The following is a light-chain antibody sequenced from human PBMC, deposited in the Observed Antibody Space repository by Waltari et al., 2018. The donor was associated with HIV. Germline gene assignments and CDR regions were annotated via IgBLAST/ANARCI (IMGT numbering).Light chain of an antibody. Sequence: PSVSVSPGQTASITCSGDKLEDKYTCWYQQKPGQSPVLVIFQDNKRPSGIPERFSASNSGNTATLTISGTQAIDEADYYCQAWVTSTVVFGGGTKLTVL. V-gene: IGLV3-1*01. CDR3: QAWVTSTVV. CDR2: QDN. CDR1: KLEDKY. J-gene: IGLJ2*01.